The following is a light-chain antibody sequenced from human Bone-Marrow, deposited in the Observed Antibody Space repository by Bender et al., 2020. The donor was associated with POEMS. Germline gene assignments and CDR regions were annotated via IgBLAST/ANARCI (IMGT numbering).Light chain of an antibody. J-gene: IGLJ1*01. CDR3: SSYTIRTTFV. V-gene: IGLV2-14*02. Sequence: QSALTQPASVSGSPGQSITISCTGSSSDVGNYNLVSWYQQYPGKAPKLIIFDVYKRPSGVSNRFSGSKSGNTASLTISGLQAEDEADYYCSSYTIRTTFVFGTGTKITVL. CDR2: DVY. CDR1: SSDVGNYNL.